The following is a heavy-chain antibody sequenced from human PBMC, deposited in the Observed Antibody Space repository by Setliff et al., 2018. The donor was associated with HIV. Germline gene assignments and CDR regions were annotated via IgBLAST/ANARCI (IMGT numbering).Heavy chain of an antibody. CDR1: GFTFSNYW. CDR3: ARAYNVYDYRFDSSGYDY. CDR2: IKQDGSET. D-gene: IGHD3-22*01. J-gene: IGHJ4*02. Sequence: GGSLRLSCAASGFTFSNYWMGWVRQAPGKGLEWVATIKQDGSETYYMDSVKGRFIASTDNARNSLFLEMNSLRAEDTAVYYCARAYNVYDYRFDSSGYDYWGQGTLVTVSS. V-gene: IGHV3-7*03.